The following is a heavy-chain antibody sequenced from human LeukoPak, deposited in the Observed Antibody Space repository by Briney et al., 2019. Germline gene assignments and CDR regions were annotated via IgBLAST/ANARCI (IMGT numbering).Heavy chain of an antibody. D-gene: IGHD3-10*01. V-gene: IGHV4-34*01. J-gene: IGHJ5*02. CDR3: ARGSPRGYGSGSYVRSWFDP. Sequence: SETLSLTCAVYGGSFSGYYWSWIRQPPGKGLEWIGEINHSGSTNYNPSLKSRVTISVDTSKNQFSLKLSSVTAADTAVYYCARGSPRGYGSGSYVRSWFDPWGQGTLATVSS. CDR2: INHSGST. CDR1: GGSFSGYY.